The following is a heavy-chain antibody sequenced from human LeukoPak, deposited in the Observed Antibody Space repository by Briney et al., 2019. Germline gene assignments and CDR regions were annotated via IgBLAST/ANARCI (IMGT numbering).Heavy chain of an antibody. CDR2: FDPEDGET. D-gene: IGHD5-18*01. CDR3: ATDRKDTAMMDY. CDR1: GYTLTELS. J-gene: IGHJ4*02. V-gene: IGHV1-24*01. Sequence: GASVKVSCKVSGYTLTELSMHWVRQAPGKGLEWMGGFDPEDGETIYAQKFRGRVTMTEDTSTDTAYMELSSLRSEDTAVYYCATDRKDTAMMDYWGQGTLVTVSS.